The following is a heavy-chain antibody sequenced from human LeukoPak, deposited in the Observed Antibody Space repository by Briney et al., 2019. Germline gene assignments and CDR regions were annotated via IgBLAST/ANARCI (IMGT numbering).Heavy chain of an antibody. CDR1: GFTVSSNY. D-gene: IGHD5-18*01. CDR2: IYSGGST. V-gene: IGHV3-66*01. CDR3: ARELRGYSYGYPYYYYGMDV. Sequence: GGSLRLSCAASGFTVSSNYMSWVRQAPGKGLEWVSVIYSGGSTYYADSVKGRFTISRDNSKNTLYLQMNSLRAEDTAVHYCARELRGYSYGYPYYYYGMDVWGQGNHGHRLL. J-gene: IGHJ6*02.